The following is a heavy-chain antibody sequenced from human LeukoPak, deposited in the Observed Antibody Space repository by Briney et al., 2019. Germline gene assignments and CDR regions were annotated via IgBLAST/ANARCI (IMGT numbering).Heavy chain of an antibody. CDR2: IYYSGST. CDR3: ARGVVGATLYY. D-gene: IGHD1-26*01. Sequence: SETLSLTCTVAGGSISSSSYYWSWIRQPPGKGLEWIGYIYYSGSTYYNPSLKSRVTISVDTSKNQFSLKLSSVTAADTAVYYCARGVVGATLYYWGQGTLVTVSS. J-gene: IGHJ4*02. V-gene: IGHV4-30-4*01. CDR1: GGSISSSSYY.